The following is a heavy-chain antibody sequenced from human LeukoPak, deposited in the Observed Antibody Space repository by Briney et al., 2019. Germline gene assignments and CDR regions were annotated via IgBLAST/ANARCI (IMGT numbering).Heavy chain of an antibody. Sequence: GASVKVSCKASGYTFTGYYMHWVRQAPGQGLEWMGRINPNSGGTNYAQKFQGRVTMTRDTSISTAYMELSSLRSDDTAVYYCARGSTSDWPLDHWGQETLVTISS. V-gene: IGHV1-2*06. CDR3: ARGSTSDWPLDH. J-gene: IGHJ4*02. CDR2: INPNSGGT. D-gene: IGHD2-2*01. CDR1: GYTFTGYY.